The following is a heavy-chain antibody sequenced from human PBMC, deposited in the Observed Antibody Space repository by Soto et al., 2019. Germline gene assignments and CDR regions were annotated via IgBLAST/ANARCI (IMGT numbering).Heavy chain of an antibody. CDR2: IWYDGSNK. CDR3: ARAPESNTIFGVVPGPHFDY. Sequence: GGSLRLSCAASGFTFSSYGMHWVRQAPGKELEWVAVIWYDGSNKYYADSVKGRFTISRDNSKNTLYLQMNSLRAEDTAVYYCARAPESNTIFGVVPGPHFDYWGQGTLVTVSS. CDR1: GFTFSSYG. D-gene: IGHD3-3*01. V-gene: IGHV3-33*01. J-gene: IGHJ4*02.